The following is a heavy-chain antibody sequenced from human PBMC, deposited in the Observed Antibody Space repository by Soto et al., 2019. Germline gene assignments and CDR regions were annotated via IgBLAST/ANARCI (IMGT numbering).Heavy chain of an antibody. Sequence: EVQLLESGGGLVQPGGSLRLSCAASKFTFSSYVMHWVRQAPGKGLEWVSTITGSGGGGNTYYADSVKGRFTISRDNSMDTLFLQMNSLRADDTARYYCAKDRANWYFDLWGPGTLVTVSS. J-gene: IGHJ2*01. CDR2: ITGSGGGGNT. CDR3: AKDRANWYFDL. CDR1: KFTFSSYV. V-gene: IGHV3-23*01.